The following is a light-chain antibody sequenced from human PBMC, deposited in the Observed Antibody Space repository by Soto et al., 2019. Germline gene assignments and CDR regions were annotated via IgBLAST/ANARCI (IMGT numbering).Light chain of an antibody. CDR3: CLYAVTFSV. CDR1: SSDVGTYDF. Sequence: QSLLTQPRSVSGSPGQSVTIACTGTSSDVGTYDFVSWYQQHPGKAPRLMIFDVSERPSGVPDRFSGSKSGNTASLTISGLQAEDEADYYCCLYAVTFSVFGTGTKVTVL. J-gene: IGLJ1*01. CDR2: DVS. V-gene: IGLV2-11*01.